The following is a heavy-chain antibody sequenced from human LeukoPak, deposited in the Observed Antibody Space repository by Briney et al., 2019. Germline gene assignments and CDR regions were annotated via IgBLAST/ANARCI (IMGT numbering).Heavy chain of an antibody. V-gene: IGHV1-8*01. D-gene: IGHD6-19*01. Sequence: GASVKVSCKASGYTFSSYDINWVRQATGQGLEWMGWMNPNSGNTGYAQKFQGRVNMTRNTSISTAYMELSSLRSEDTAVYYCARREQWLVGDDYWGQGTLVTVSS. CDR2: MNPNSGNT. J-gene: IGHJ4*02. CDR3: ARREQWLVGDDY. CDR1: GYTFSSYD.